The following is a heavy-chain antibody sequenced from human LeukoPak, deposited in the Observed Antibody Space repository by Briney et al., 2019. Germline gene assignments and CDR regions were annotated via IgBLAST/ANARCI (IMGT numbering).Heavy chain of an antibody. CDR1: GGSISSGTYY. CDR2: IYHSGST. Sequence: PSETLSLTCTVSGGSISSGTYYWAWIRQPPGKGLEWIGTIYHSGSTYYNPSLKSRVTISVDTSKNQLSLNLTSLTAADTAVYYCARDRKYYYHMDVWGKGTTVTVSS. J-gene: IGHJ6*03. V-gene: IGHV4-39*07. CDR3: ARDRKYYYHMDV. D-gene: IGHD1-14*01.